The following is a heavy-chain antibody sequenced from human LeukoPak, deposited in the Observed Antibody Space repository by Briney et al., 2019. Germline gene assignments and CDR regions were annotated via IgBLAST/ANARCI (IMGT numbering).Heavy chain of an antibody. V-gene: IGHV3-30*18. J-gene: IGHJ4*02. Sequence: GGSLRLSCAASGFTFSSYGMHWVRQAPGKGLEWVAVISYDGSNKYYADSVKGRFTISRDNSKNTLYLQMNSLRAEDTAVYYCAKDGAMGNLAAAGTGYFDYWGQGTLVTVSS. D-gene: IGHD6-13*01. CDR3: AKDGAMGNLAAAGTGYFDY. CDR2: ISYDGSNK. CDR1: GFTFSSYG.